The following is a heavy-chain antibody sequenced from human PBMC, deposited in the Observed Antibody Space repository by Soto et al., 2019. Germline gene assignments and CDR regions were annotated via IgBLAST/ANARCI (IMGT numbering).Heavy chain of an antibody. CDR2: ISSSSSYT. CDR3: ARDMSVVVPAAALDY. D-gene: IGHD2-2*01. V-gene: IGHV3-11*05. Sequence: GGSLRLSCAASGFTFSDYYMSWIRQAPGKGLEWVSYISSSSSYTNYAESVKGRFTISRDNAKNSLYLQMNSLRAEDTAVYYCARDMSVVVPAAALDYWGQGTLVTVSS. J-gene: IGHJ4*02. CDR1: GFTFSDYY.